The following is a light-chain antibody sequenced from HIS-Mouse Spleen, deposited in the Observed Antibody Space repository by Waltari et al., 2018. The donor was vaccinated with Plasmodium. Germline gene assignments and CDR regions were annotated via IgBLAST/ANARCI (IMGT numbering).Light chain of an antibody. Sequence: SYELTQPPSVSVSPGQTARITCSVDALPKKYAYWYQQKSGQAPVLVIYEDSKRPSGIPVRFSGSSSGTMATLTISGAQVEDEADYYCYSTDSSGNHVVFGGGTKLTVL. V-gene: IGLV3-10*01. CDR2: EDS. CDR1: ALPKKY. CDR3: YSTDSSGNHVV. J-gene: IGLJ2*01.